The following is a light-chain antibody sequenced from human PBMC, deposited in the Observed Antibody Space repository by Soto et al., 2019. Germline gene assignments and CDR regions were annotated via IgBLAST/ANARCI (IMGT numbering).Light chain of an antibody. CDR1: QTISSW. J-gene: IGKJ1*01. CDR3: QHYNSYSEA. Sequence: DIQMTQSPSTLSGSVGDRVTITCRASQTISSWLAWYQQKPGKAPKLLIYKASTLKSGVPSRFSGSGSATEFTFTSSRLQPDDFATYYRQHYNSYSEAFGQGTKVELK. CDR2: KAS. V-gene: IGKV1-5*03.